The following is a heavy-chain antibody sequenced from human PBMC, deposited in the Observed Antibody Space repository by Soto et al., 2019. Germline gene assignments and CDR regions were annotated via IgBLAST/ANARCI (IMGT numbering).Heavy chain of an antibody. V-gene: IGHV2-5*02. CDR3: AKKGGGDYILGY. Sequence: QITLKESGPTLVKPTQTLTLTCTFSGFSLSTNGVGVGWIRQPPGKALEWLALIYWDDSKEYSPSLNSRLTXXKXXSRNLVVLTMTNMDPVDTATYYCAKKGGGDYILGYWGQGTLVTVSS. J-gene: IGHJ4*02. CDR2: IYWDDSK. D-gene: IGHD4-17*01. CDR1: GFSLSTNGVG.